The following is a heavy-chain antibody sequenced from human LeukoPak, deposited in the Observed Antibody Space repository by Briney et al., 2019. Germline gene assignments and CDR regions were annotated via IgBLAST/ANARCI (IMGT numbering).Heavy chain of an antibody. D-gene: IGHD5-24*01. CDR3: AKSGYNRFDY. V-gene: IGHV3-23*01. J-gene: IGHJ4*02. CDR1: GFTFSTYA. Sequence: GGSLRLSCAASGFTFSTYAMTWVRQAPGKGLEWVSLISGTGGSTYYADSVKGRFTISRDNSKNTLYLQMNSLRAEDTAVYYCAKSGYNRFDYWGQGTLVTVSS. CDR2: ISGTGGST.